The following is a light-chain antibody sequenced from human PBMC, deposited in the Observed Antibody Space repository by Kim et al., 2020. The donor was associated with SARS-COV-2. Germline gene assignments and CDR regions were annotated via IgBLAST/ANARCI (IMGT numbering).Light chain of an antibody. J-gene: IGLJ1*01. V-gene: IGLV2-11*01. Sequence: QSALTQPRSVSGSPGQSVTISCTGTSSDVGIYNYVSWYQQHPRKAPKLMIYDVSKRPSGVPDRFSGSKSGNTASLTISGLQAEDEADYYCCSYAGNYTFVCGPGTKVTVL. CDR1: SSDVGIYNY. CDR2: DVS. CDR3: CSYAGNYTFV.